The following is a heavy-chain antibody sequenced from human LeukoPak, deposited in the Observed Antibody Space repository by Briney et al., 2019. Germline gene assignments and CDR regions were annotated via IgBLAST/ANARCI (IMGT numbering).Heavy chain of an antibody. CDR3: TRGRDTTGYFVY. CDR1: GYTFTNYT. Sequence: ASVNVSCKASGYTFTNYTINWVRLAPGQGLGWMGWIDTNTGNPTYAQGFAGRFVFSLDTSVTTTYLQISSLKAEDTAVYFCTRGRDTTGYFVYWGQGTLVTVSS. CDR2: IDTNTGNP. V-gene: IGHV7-4-1*02. D-gene: IGHD3-22*01. J-gene: IGHJ4*02.